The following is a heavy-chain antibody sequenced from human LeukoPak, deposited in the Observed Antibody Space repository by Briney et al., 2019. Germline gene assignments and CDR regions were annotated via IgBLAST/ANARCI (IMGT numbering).Heavy chain of an antibody. Sequence: ASETLSLTCTVSGGSISSYYWSWIRQPPGKGLEWIGYIYYSGSTNYNPSLKSRVTISVDTSKNQFSLKLSFVTAADTAVYYCAELGITMIGGVWGKGTTVTISS. V-gene: IGHV4-59*01. CDR1: GGSISSYY. D-gene: IGHD3-10*02. J-gene: IGHJ6*04. CDR3: AELGITMIGGV. CDR2: IYYSGST.